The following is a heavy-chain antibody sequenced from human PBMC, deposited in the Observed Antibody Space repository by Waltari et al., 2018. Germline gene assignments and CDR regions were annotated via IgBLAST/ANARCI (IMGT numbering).Heavy chain of an antibody. J-gene: IGHJ5*02. D-gene: IGHD1-26*01. Sequence: EVQLVESGGGLVKPGGSLRLHWAASGFTFSSCIMNWVRQAPGKGLEWVSTISSSSSYIYYADSVKGRFTSSRDNAKNSLYLQMNSLRAEDTAVYYCAREVGGSYYPWGQGTLVTVSS. V-gene: IGHV3-21*01. CDR2: ISSSSSYI. CDR3: AREVGGSYYP. CDR1: GFTFSSCI.